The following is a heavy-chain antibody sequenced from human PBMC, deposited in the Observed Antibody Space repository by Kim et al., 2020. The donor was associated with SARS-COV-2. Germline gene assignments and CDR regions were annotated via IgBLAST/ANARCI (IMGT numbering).Heavy chain of an antibody. V-gene: IGHV6-1*01. CDR2: TYYRSKWYN. CDR3: AMGTRDPRAFDI. Sequence: SQTLSLTCAISGDSVSSNSTAWNWIRQSPSRGLEWLGRTYYRSKWYNEYAVSLKSRISINPDTSKNQFSLQPNSVTPEDTAVYHCAMGTRDPRAFDIWGQGTLVTVSS. CDR1: GDSVSSNSTA. D-gene: IGHD7-27*01. J-gene: IGHJ3*02.